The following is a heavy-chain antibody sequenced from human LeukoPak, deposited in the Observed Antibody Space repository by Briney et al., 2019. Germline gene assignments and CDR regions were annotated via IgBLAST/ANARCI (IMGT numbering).Heavy chain of an antibody. Sequence: GGSLRLSCAASGFTFSSYAMSWVRQAPGKGREWVSAISGSGGSTYYADSVKGRFTISRDNSKNTLYLQMNSLRAEDTAVYYCANDYDILTGYPTFDYWGQGTLVTVSS. CDR1: GFTFSSYA. V-gene: IGHV3-23*01. CDR3: ANDYDILTGYPTFDY. J-gene: IGHJ4*02. D-gene: IGHD3-9*01. CDR2: ISGSGGST.